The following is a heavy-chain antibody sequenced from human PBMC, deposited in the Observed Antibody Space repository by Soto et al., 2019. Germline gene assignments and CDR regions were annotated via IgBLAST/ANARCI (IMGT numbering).Heavy chain of an antibody. J-gene: IGHJ4*02. CDR3: ARGSYYYDSSCYLFDF. Sequence: PSETLSLTYTVSGDSITSSSHYWGWIRQPPGKGLECIGNIYYDGNTYYNPSLKSRVTISIDTSKNQFSLRLNSVTAADTALYFCARGSYYYDSSCYLFDFWGQGTPVTVSS. D-gene: IGHD3-22*01. CDR1: GDSITSSSHY. V-gene: IGHV4-39*07. CDR2: IYYDGNT.